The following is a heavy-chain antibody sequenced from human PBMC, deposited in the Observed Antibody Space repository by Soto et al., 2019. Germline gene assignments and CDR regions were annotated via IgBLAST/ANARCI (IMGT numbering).Heavy chain of an antibody. J-gene: IGHJ2*01. CDR2: ISSSSSTI. Sequence: PGGSLRLSCAASGFTFSSYSMNWVRQAPGKGLEWVSYISSSSSTIYYADSVKGRFTISRDNAKNSLYLQMNSLRAEDTAVYYCARTCRGTAYCGGDGHWYFDLWGRGTLVTVSS. V-gene: IGHV3-48*01. CDR1: GFTFSSYS. D-gene: IGHD2-21*01. CDR3: ARTCRGTAYCGGDGHWYFDL.